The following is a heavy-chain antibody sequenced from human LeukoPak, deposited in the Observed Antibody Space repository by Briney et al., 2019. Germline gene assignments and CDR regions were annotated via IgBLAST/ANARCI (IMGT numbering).Heavy chain of an antibody. CDR2: IYSGGST. CDR1: GFTVSSNY. CDR3: ARWGYYDSSGYYYADAFDI. Sequence: GGSLRLSCAASGFTVSSNYMSWVRQAPGKGLEWVSVIYSGGSTYYADSVKGRFTISRDNSKNTLYLQMNSLRAEDTAVYYCARWGYYDSSGYYYADAFDIWGQGTMVTVSS. D-gene: IGHD3-22*01. J-gene: IGHJ3*02. V-gene: IGHV3-53*01.